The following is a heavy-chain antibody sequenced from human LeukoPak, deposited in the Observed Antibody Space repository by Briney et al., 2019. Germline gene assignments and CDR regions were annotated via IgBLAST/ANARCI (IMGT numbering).Heavy chain of an antibody. J-gene: IGHJ1*01. CDR1: GFTFSSYA. V-gene: IGHV3-64*01. CDR2: ISSNGGST. Sequence: GGSLRLSCAASGFTFSSYAMHWVRQAPGKGLEYVSAISSNGGSTYYANSVKGRFTISRDNSKNTLYLQMGSLRAEDMAVYYCARGEDGDYYFQHWGQGTLVTVSS. D-gene: IGHD4-17*01. CDR3: ARGEDGDYYFQH.